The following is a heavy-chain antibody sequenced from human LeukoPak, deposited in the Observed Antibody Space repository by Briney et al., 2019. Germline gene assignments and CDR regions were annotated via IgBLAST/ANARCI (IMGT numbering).Heavy chain of an antibody. CDR3: ADSNFDY. J-gene: IGHJ4*02. V-gene: IGHV3-74*01. CDR1: GFTFSIYW. D-gene: IGHD5-18*01. Sequence: GGSLRLSCAASGFTFSIYWMHWVRQAPGKGLEWVSRINSDGSSTTYADSVKGRFTISRDNAKNTLYLQMSSLRAEDTAVYYCADSNFDYWGQGTLVTVSS. CDR2: INSDGSST.